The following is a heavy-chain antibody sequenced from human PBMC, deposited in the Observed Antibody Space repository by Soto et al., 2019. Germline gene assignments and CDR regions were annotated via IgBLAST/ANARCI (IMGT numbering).Heavy chain of an antibody. J-gene: IGHJ4*02. CDR1: GFTFSAYS. V-gene: IGHV3-48*02. CDR3: ARQVYTVVTPIDF. Sequence: EVQLLESGGGLVQPGGSVRLSCAASGFTFSAYSMNWVRQAPGKGLEWLSYISGDRAYIYYADSVRGRFTISRDNAENSLYLQMDNLRDEDTAAYYCARQVYTVVTPIDFWGQGTLVTVSS. D-gene: IGHD2-21*02. CDR2: ISGDRAYI.